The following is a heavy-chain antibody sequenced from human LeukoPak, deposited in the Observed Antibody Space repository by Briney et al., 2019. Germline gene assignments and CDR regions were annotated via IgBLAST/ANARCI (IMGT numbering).Heavy chain of an antibody. Sequence: GGSLRLSCAASGFTFSSYGMSWVRQAPGKGLEWVAGINPNGGSTGYADSVKGRFTISRDNAKNSLYLQMSSLRAEDTALYHCARDGVGWETTFWGQGTLVTVSS. CDR1: GFTFSSYG. D-gene: IGHD1-26*01. J-gene: IGHJ4*02. CDR2: INPNGGST. V-gene: IGHV3-20*01. CDR3: ARDGVGWETTF.